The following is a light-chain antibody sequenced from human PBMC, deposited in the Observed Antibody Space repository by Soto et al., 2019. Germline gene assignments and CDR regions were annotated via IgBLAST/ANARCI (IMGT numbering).Light chain of an antibody. CDR1: SSNIGSNT. J-gene: IGLJ2*01. Sequence: QSVLTQPPSASGTPGQRVTISCSGSSSNIGSNTVNWYQQLPGTAPKLLIYSNNQRPSGVPDRFSGSKSGTSAYLAISGLQSEDEADYYCAAWDDSLNGQVVFGGGTKVTVL. CDR2: SNN. CDR3: AAWDDSLNGQVV. V-gene: IGLV1-44*01.